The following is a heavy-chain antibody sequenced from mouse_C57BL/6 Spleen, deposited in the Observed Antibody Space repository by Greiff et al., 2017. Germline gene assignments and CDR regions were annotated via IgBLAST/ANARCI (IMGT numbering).Heavy chain of an antibody. CDR2: IHPSTGGT. Sequence: VQLQQSGPELVKPGASVKISCKASGYSFTGYYMNWVKQSPEKSLEWIGEIHPSTGGTPYNQKFKAKATLTVDKSSSTAYMQLKSLTSEDSAVYYCARDGNSAGFAYWGQGTLVTVSA. D-gene: IGHD2-1*01. CDR1: GYSFTGYY. CDR3: ARDGNSAGFAY. J-gene: IGHJ3*01. V-gene: IGHV1-42*01.